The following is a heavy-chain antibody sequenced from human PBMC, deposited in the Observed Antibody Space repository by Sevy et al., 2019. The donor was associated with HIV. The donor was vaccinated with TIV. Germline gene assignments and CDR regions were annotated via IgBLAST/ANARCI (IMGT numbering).Heavy chain of an antibody. D-gene: IGHD3-10*01. CDR3: ARVYRGDAEYFQH. Sequence: GGSLRLSCAASGFTFSNFWMSWVRQAPGKGLEWVANIKQDGSEKYYVDSVKGRFTISRDNAKNSLYLQMNSLRAEDTAVYYCARVYRGDAEYFQHWGQGTLVTVPS. CDR2: IKQDGSEK. J-gene: IGHJ1*01. V-gene: IGHV3-7*01. CDR1: GFTFSNFW.